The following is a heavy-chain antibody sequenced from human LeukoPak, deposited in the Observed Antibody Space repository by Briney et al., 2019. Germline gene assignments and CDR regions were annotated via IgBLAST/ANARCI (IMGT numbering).Heavy chain of an antibody. CDR2: INHSGST. CDR1: GGSFSGDY. V-gene: IGHV4-34*01. CDR3: ASSIAAAGTFDY. Sequence: SEALSLTYAVYGGSFSGDYWSWVCQPPGKGLEWIGEINHSGSTNYNPSLKSRVTISVDTSKNQFSLKLSSVTAADTAVYYCASSIAAAGTFDYWGQGTLVTVSS. J-gene: IGHJ4*02. D-gene: IGHD6-13*01.